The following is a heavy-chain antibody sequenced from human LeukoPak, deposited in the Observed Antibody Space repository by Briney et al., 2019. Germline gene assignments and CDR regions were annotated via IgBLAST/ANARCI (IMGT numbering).Heavy chain of an antibody. Sequence: SETLSLTCTVSDGSISSSSYYWGWIRQPPGKGLEWIGSIYYSGSTYYNPSLKSRVTISVDTSKNQFSLKLSSVTAADTAVYYCARIAAAGTGYFQHWGQGTLVTVSS. CDR1: DGSISSSSYY. CDR3: ARIAAAGTGYFQH. CDR2: IYYSGST. V-gene: IGHV4-39*01. D-gene: IGHD6-13*01. J-gene: IGHJ1*01.